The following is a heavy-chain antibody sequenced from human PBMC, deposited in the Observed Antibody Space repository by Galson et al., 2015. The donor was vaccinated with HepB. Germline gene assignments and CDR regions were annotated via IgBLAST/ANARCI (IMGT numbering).Heavy chain of an antibody. Sequence: SLRLSCAASGFLFSSYAMDWIRQAPGKGLEWVALISYDDSNEYYADSVEGRFTTSRDNSNNMVFLQMNSLRAEDTAVYYCARRLHGDQFFDYWGQGTLVTVSS. CDR3: ARRLHGDQFFDY. J-gene: IGHJ4*02. CDR2: ISYDDSNE. CDR1: GFLFSSYA. D-gene: IGHD4-17*01. V-gene: IGHV3-30-3*01.